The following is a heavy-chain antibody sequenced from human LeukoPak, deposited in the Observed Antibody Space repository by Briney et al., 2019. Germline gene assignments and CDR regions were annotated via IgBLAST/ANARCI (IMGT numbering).Heavy chain of an antibody. J-gene: IGHJ5*02. V-gene: IGHV4-34*01. Sequence: PSETLSLTCAVYGGSFSGYYWSWIRQPPGKGLEWIGEINHSGSTNYNPSLKSRVTISVDTSKNQFSLKLSSVTAADTAVYYCARGSYYYGSGSQRGPKFVPWGQGTLVTVSS. D-gene: IGHD3-10*01. CDR3: ARGSYYYGSGSQRGPKFVP. CDR2: INHSGST. CDR1: GGSFSGYY.